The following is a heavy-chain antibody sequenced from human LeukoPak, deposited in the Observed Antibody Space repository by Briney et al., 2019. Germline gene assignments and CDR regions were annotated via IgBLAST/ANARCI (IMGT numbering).Heavy chain of an antibody. V-gene: IGHV3-30-3*01. CDR2: TSDDGINK. CDR1: GFTFSSYV. CDR3: ARDHAALRYYFDY. J-gene: IGHJ4*02. D-gene: IGHD1-14*01. Sequence: PGRSLRLFCAASGFTFSSYVMHWVRQAPGKGLEWVAVTSDDGINKYYADSVKGRFTLSKATSKSALFLQLTSLRPENTAVYYCARDHAALRYYFDYWGQGPLITVS.